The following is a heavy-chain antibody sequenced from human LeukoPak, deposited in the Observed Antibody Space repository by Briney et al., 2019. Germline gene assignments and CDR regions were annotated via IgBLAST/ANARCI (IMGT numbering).Heavy chain of an antibody. D-gene: IGHD3-22*01. Sequence: RTSETLSLTCTVSGGSISSSSYYWGWIREPPGKGLEWIGSIYYSGSTYYNPSLKSRVTISEDTSKNQFSLKLSSVTAADTAVYYCARPGRLYYDSSSYRLLGNDDAFHIRGQGTMVTVSS. J-gene: IGHJ3*02. CDR2: IYYSGST. CDR1: GGSISSSSYY. V-gene: IGHV4-39*01. CDR3: ARPGRLYYDSSSYRLLGNDDAFHI.